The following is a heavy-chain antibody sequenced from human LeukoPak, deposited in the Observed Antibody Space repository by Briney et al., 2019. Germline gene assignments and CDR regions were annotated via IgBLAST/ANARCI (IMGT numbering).Heavy chain of an antibody. V-gene: IGHV1-69*13. Sequence: SVKVSCKASGGTFSSYAISWVRQAPGQGLEWMGGIIHIFGTANYAQKFQGRVTITADESTSTAYMELSSLRSEDTAVYYCARAYCGGDCYPVTYYYYYMDVWGKGTTVTVSS. CDR2: IIHIFGTA. J-gene: IGHJ6*03. CDR1: GGTFSSYA. D-gene: IGHD2-21*01. CDR3: ARAYCGGDCYPVTYYYYYMDV.